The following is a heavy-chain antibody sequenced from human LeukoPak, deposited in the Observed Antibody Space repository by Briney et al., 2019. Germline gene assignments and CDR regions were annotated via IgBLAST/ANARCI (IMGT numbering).Heavy chain of an antibody. CDR3: ARERIVAGNSYYYYMDV. CDR2: IYYRGNT. V-gene: IGHV4-39*07. Sequence: SETLSLTCTVSGGSISSSSFYWGWIRQPPGKGLEWIGSIYYRGNTDYNPSLKSRVTISVDKSKNQFSLKLSSVTAADTAVYYCARERIVAGNSYYYYMDVWGKGTTVTVSS. D-gene: IGHD6-19*01. J-gene: IGHJ6*03. CDR1: GGSISSSSFY.